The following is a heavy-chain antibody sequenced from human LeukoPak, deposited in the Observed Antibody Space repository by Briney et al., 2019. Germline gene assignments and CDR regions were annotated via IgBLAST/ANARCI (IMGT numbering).Heavy chain of an antibody. Sequence: GGSLRLTCAASGFTFDDYGMSWVRQAPGKGLEWVSGINWNGGSTGYADSVKGRFTISRDNAKNSLYLQMNSLRAEDTALYYCARGDDSYYYYMDAWGKGTTVTVSS. V-gene: IGHV3-20*04. CDR2: INWNGGST. CDR3: ARGDDSYYYYMDA. J-gene: IGHJ6*03. D-gene: IGHD1-1*01. CDR1: GFTFDDYG.